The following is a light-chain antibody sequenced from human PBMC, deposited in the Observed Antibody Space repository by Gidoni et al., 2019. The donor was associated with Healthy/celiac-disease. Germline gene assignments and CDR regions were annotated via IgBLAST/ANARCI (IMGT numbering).Light chain of an antibody. Sequence: AIRLPQSPSSFPASTGDRVTIPCRASQGISSSLAWYQQKPGKAPKLLIYAASTLQSGVPSRFGGSGAGTDFTITISCLQAEDFATYYWQQYYSYPRTFGQXTKVEIK. CDR1: QGISSS. J-gene: IGKJ1*01. V-gene: IGKV1-8*01. CDR2: AAS. CDR3: QQYYSYPRT.